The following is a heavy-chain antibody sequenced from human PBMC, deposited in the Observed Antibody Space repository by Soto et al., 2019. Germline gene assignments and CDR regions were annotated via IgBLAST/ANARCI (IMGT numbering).Heavy chain of an antibody. CDR3: AREMKIGVIGTVGFDL. CDR2: ISGGGDNT. CDR1: GFIFSNHA. Sequence: EVRLLESGGGLVQFGGSQRLSCAASGFIFSNHAMSWVRQAPGKGLEWVSAISGGGDNTYYPDSVKGRFTISRDNSKNMLFLQMNSLRADDMAVYYCAREMKIGVIGTVGFDLWGQGTMVIVSS. J-gene: IGHJ3*01. V-gene: IGHV3-23*01. D-gene: IGHD3-22*01.